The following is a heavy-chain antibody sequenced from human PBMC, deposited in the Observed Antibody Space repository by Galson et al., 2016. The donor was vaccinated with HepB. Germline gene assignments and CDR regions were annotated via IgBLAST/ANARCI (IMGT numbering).Heavy chain of an antibody. J-gene: IGHJ4*02. CDR2: INPSSGDT. CDR3: ARDFLRGGWNLFDY. CDR1: GYTFTGYY. D-gene: IGHD1-7*01. Sequence: SVKVSCKASGYTFTGYYIHWVRQAPGQGPEWMGWINPSSGDTNYPQRFRGRVTMTRDTSNSTTYMELSRLRSDDTAVYYCARDFLRGGWNLFDYWGQGALVTVSS. V-gene: IGHV1-2*02.